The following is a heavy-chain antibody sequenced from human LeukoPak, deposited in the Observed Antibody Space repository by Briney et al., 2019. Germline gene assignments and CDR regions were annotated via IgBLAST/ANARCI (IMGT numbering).Heavy chain of an antibody. CDR1: VDTFTNYG. J-gene: IGHJ1*01. V-gene: IGHV1-18*04. Sequence: ASVKVSCKTSVDTFTNYGISWGRQAPGQGLEWMGWINPYTANTNSAQKLRDTVALTTDTATSTAYMKLRRLRSDDTAVYYCARVSSGGSESFHHWGQGTLVTVSS. CDR2: INPYTANT. D-gene: IGHD3-16*01. CDR3: ARVSSGGSESFHH.